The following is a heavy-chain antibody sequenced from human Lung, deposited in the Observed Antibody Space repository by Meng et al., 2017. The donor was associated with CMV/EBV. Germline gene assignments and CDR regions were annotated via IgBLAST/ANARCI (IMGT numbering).Heavy chain of an antibody. V-gene: IGHV3-11*04. CDR1: GFTFSDYY. CDR3: ARCKIYDFSFYGMDV. CDR2: ISSSGDII. J-gene: IGHJ6*02. D-gene: IGHD3-3*01. Sequence: GGSLRLXXAASGFTFSDYYMTWVRRAPGKGLEWISYISSSGDIILYADSVKGRFTISRDNAEKSLYLQMNSLRAEDTALYFCARCKIYDFSFYGMDVWGQGXTVTVSS.